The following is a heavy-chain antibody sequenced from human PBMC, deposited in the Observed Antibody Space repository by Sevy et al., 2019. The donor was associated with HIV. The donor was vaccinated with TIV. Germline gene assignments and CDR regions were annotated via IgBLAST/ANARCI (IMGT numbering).Heavy chain of an antibody. D-gene: IGHD4-17*01. J-gene: IGHJ4*02. CDR1: GFTFSTYS. Sequence: GGSLRLSCAASGFTFSTYSMNWVRQAPGKGLEWVSYISSSSRTIFYADSVKGRFTISRDNAKKSLYLQMDSPTAEDTAVYYCARDEQTYGDYDYFDYWGQGTLVTVSS. CDR3: ARDEQTYGDYDYFDY. V-gene: IGHV3-48*01. CDR2: ISSSSRTI.